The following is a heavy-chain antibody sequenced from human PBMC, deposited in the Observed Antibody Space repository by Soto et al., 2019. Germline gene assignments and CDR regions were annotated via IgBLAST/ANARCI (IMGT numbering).Heavy chain of an antibody. CDR3: ARDPGDSSGYYPDY. D-gene: IGHD3-22*01. CDR1: GSTFRNYA. V-gene: IGHV1-69*13. Sequence: SVKVSCKASGSTFRNYAFSWVRQAPGQGLEWMGGIILIFGTTNYAQKFQGRVTITADESTSTAYMELSSLRSEDTAVYYCARDPGDSSGYYPDYWGQGTLVTVSS. CDR2: IILIFGTT. J-gene: IGHJ4*02.